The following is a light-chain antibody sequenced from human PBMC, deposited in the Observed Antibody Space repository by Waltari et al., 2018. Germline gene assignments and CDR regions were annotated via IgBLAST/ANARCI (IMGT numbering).Light chain of an antibody. Sequence: QTVVTQEPSLSVSPGGTVTLTCGLSSGSVSTTYYPSWYQQAPGQAPRTLIFDTNTRSSGVPARFSGSIRDNKAALTITGAQADDESDYYCVLSMGSGIWVFGGGTKLTVL. CDR3: VLSMGSGIWV. CDR2: DTN. J-gene: IGLJ3*02. CDR1: SGSVSTTYY. V-gene: IGLV8-61*01.